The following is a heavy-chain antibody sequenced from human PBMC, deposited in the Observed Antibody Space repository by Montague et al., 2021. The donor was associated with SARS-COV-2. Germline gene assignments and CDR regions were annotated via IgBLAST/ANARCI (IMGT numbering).Heavy chain of an antibody. J-gene: IGHJ6*02. CDR1: GDSISNYS. CDR3: ARHLRVTTVTSHMYHYAMDV. D-gene: IGHD4-11*01. V-gene: IGHV4-59*08. CDR2: IYYSGST. Sequence: SETLSFTCSVSGDSISNYSWSWIRQSPGKGLEWIGYIYYSGSTNYNPSLTSRVTISVDTSKNQVSLKLTSVTAADTAVYYCARHLRVTTVTSHMYHYAMDVWGQETTVTVSS.